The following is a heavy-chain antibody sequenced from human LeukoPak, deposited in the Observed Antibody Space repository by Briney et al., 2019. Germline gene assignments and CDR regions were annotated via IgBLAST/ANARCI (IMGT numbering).Heavy chain of an antibody. V-gene: IGHV1-69*04. D-gene: IGHD1-14*01. CDR1: GGTFSSYA. CDR3: ARLPERKGWFDP. J-gene: IGHJ5*02. Sequence: SVKVSCKASGGTFSSYAISWVRQAPGQGLEWMGRIIPILGIANYAQKFQGRVTITADKSTSTAYMELSSLRSEDTAVYYCARLPERKGWFDPWGQGTLVTVSS. CDR2: IIPILGIA.